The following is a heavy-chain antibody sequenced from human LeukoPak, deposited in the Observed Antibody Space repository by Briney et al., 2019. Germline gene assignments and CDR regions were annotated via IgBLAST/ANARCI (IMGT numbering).Heavy chain of an antibody. CDR3: ATRPGAIIGPLDY. D-gene: IGHD2-2*01. V-gene: IGHV3-23*01. CDR2: ISGGDDRT. Sequence: GSLRLSCAASGSFFSSYAMTWVRQAPGKGLEWVSSISGGDDRTYYTDSVKGRFTISRDSSKNTLYLQMNSLRVDDTAVYYCATRPGAIIGPLDYWGQGILVTVSS. J-gene: IGHJ4*02. CDR1: GSFFSSYA.